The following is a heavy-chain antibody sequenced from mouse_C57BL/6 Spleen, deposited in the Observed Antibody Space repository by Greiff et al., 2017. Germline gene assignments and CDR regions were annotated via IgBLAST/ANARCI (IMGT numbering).Heavy chain of an antibody. D-gene: IGHD1-1*01. V-gene: IGHV1-42*01. J-gene: IGHJ4*01. CDR3: ARWPNYYGSSYVDYAMDY. CDR2: INPSTGGT. Sequence: VQLQQSGPELVKPGASVKISCKASGYSFTGYYMNWVKQSPEKSLEWIGEINPSTGGTTYNQKFKAKATLTVDKSSSTAYMQLKSLTSEDSAVYYCARWPNYYGSSYVDYAMDYWGQGTSVTVSS. CDR1: GYSFTGYY.